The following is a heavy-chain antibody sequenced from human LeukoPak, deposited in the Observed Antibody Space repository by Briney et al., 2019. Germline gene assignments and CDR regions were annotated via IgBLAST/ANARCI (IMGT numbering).Heavy chain of an antibody. CDR2: IHYSGST. Sequence: SETLSLSCTVSGGSISRYYWSWLRQPPGKGLEWIGYIHYSGSTNYNPSLESRVTISVDTAKNQYSLKLSSETAADTAVYYCARESTTGTYYDYWGQGTLVTVPS. CDR3: ARESTTGTYYDY. D-gene: IGHD1-1*01. CDR1: GGSISRYY. J-gene: IGHJ4*02. V-gene: IGHV4-59*01.